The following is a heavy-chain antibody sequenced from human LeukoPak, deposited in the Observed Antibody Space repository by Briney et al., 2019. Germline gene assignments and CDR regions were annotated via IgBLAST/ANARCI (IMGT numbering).Heavy chain of an antibody. CDR1: GYSFTSYW. CDR2: IYPGDSDT. Sequence: GESLKISCQTSGYSFTSYWIGWVRQMPGKGLEWMGFIYPGDSDTRYSPSFQGQVTISADKSISSAYLQWSSLKASDTGIYYCARHSRVSGLTGYWGQGTPVTVSS. V-gene: IGHV5-51*01. D-gene: IGHD2-15*01. J-gene: IGHJ4*02. CDR3: ARHSRVSGLTGY.